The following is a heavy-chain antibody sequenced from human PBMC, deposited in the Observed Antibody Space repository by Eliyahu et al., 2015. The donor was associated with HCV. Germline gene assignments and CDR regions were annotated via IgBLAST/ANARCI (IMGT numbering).Heavy chain of an antibody. Sequence: EVQLLESGGGLVQPGGSLRLSCXASGFXFSSYAMGWVRQAPGKGLEWVSAISGSGGSTYYADSVKGRFTISRDNSKNTLYLQMNSLRAEDTAVYYCAKLSGYGSPRIFDYWGQGTLVTVSS. J-gene: IGHJ4*02. D-gene: IGHD6-13*01. V-gene: IGHV3-23*01. CDR3: AKLSGYGSPRIFDY. CDR2: ISGSGGST. CDR1: GFXFSSYA.